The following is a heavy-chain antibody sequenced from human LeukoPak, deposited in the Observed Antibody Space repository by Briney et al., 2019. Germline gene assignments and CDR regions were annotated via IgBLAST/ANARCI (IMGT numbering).Heavy chain of an antibody. J-gene: IGHJ4*02. CDR2: ISSSSSYI. CDR3: ARDRYYGDQTQVDY. V-gene: IGHV3-21*01. D-gene: IGHD4-17*01. CDR1: GFTFSSYS. Sequence: PGGSLRLSCAASGFTFSSYSMNWVRQAPGKGVEWVSSISSSSSYIYYADSVKGRFTISRDNAKNSLYLQMNSLRAEDTAVYYCARDRYYGDQTQVDYWGQGTLVTVSS.